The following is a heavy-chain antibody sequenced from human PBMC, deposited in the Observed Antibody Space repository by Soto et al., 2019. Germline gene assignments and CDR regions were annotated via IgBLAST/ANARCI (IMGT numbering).Heavy chain of an antibody. Sequence: SETLSLTCTVSGGSISSGGYYWSWIRQHPGKGLEWIGYIYYSGSTYYNPSLKSRVTISVDTSKNQFSLKLSSVTAADTAVYYCARTRNDYCEAWFDPWGPGTLVTVSS. V-gene: IGHV4-31*03. CDR3: ARTRNDYCEAWFDP. CDR1: GGSISSGGYY. D-gene: IGHD4-17*01. J-gene: IGHJ5*02. CDR2: IYYSGST.